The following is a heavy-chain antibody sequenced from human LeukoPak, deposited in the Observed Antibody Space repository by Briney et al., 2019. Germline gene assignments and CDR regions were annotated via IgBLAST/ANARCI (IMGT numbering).Heavy chain of an antibody. V-gene: IGHV1-2*06. D-gene: IGHD3-10*01. CDR2: INPNSGGT. CDR1: GYTFTGYY. J-gene: IGHJ4*02. CDR3: AVEFIMGKLFDY. Sequence: SSVKVSCKASGYTFTGYYMHWVRQAPGQGLEWMGRINPNSGGTNYAQKFQGRVTMTKDTSISTAYMELSRLRSDDTAVYYCAVEFIMGKLFDYWGQGTLVTVSS.